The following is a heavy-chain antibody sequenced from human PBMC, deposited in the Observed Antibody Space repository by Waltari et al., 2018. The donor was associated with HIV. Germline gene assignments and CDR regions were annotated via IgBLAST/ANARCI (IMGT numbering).Heavy chain of an antibody. CDR2: INPNSSGT. CDR1: GYTFTGYY. Sequence: HAQLVQSGAEVQKPGASLTVCCTASGYTFTGYYIHWVRPAPGQGLEWLGWINPNSSGTKDAQKFQGRLTMTRDTSTNTAFMELSRLRSDDTAVYYCARDQFTVPLYYGLDVWGQGTTVIVSS. CDR3: ARDQFTVPLYYGLDV. J-gene: IGHJ6*02. D-gene: IGHD4-4*01. V-gene: IGHV1-2*02.